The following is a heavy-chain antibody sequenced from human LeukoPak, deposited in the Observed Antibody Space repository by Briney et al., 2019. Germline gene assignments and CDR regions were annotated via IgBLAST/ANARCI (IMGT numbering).Heavy chain of an antibody. CDR3: AMSSGGQHYFDY. CDR1: GFTFSSYG. D-gene: IGHD2-15*01. Sequence: GRSLRLSCAASGFTFSSYGMHWVRQAPGKGLEWVAVIWYDGSNKYYADSVKGRFTISRDNSKNTLYLQMNSLRAEDTAVYYCAMSSGGQHYFDYWGQGTLVTVSS. CDR2: IWYDGSNK. V-gene: IGHV3-33*01. J-gene: IGHJ4*02.